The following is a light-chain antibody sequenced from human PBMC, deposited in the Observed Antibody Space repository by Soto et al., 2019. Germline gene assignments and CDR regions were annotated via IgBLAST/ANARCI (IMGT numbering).Light chain of an antibody. Sequence: QSALTQPASVSGSPGQSITISCTGTSSDIGAYDYVSWFQQHPGKAPKLMISEVNNRPSGVSNRFSGSKSGNTAYLTISGLQVEDEAECFCFSYAGSSNVFGTGTKVTV. CDR1: SSDIGAYDY. CDR3: FSYAGSSNV. J-gene: IGLJ1*01. V-gene: IGLV2-14*01. CDR2: EVN.